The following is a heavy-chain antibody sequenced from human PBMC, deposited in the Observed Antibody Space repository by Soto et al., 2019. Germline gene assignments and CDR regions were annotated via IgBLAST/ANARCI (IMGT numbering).Heavy chain of an antibody. J-gene: IGHJ4*02. V-gene: IGHV3-30*18. CDR2: ISYDGSNK. Sequence: GGSLRLSCAASGFTFSTYGMHWVRQAPGKGLEWVAGISYDGSNKHYADSVKGRLTISRDNSKNTLYLQMSSLRDEDTAVYYCAKETYCYDSTGYYVFDDWGQGTLVTVSS. CDR1: GFTFSTYG. D-gene: IGHD3-22*01. CDR3: AKETYCYDSTGYYVFDD.